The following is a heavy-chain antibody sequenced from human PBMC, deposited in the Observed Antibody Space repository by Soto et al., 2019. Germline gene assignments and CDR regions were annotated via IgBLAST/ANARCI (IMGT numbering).Heavy chain of an antibody. D-gene: IGHD5-12*01. CDR2: ISYDGSNK. CDR1: GFTFSSYG. CDR3: VLDMSGYDFAG. Sequence: GGSLRLSCAASGFTFSSYGMHWVRQAPGKGLEWVAVISYDGSNKYYADSVKGRFTISRDNSKNTLYLQMNSLRAEDTAVYYCVLDMSGYDFAGWGQGTLVTVSS. J-gene: IGHJ4*02. V-gene: IGHV3-30*03.